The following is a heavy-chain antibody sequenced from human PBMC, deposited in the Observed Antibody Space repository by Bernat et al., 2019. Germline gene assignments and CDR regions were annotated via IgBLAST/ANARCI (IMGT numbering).Heavy chain of an antibody. J-gene: IGHJ4*02. CDR1: GFTFSSYA. CDR3: AKAYSGSPAIDY. D-gene: IGHD1-26*01. CDR2: ISYDGSNK. V-gene: IGHV3-30-3*01. Sequence: QVQLVESGGGVVQPGRSLRLSCAASGFTFSSYAMHWVRQAPGKGLEWVAVISYDGSNKYYADSVKGRFTISRDNSKNTLYLQMNSLRAEDTAVYYCAKAYSGSPAIDYWGQGTLVTVSS.